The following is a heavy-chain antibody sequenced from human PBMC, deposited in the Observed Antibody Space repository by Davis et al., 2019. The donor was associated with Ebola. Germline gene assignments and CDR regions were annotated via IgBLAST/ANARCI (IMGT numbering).Heavy chain of an antibody. Sequence: GESLKISCAASGFTFSDYYMSWVRQAPGKGLEWVSTISGSGGSTFYADSVKGRFTISRDNSKNTLYLQMNSLRAEDTAVYYCAKDRAYGGPTGDYWGQGTLVTVSS. CDR1: GFTFSDYY. J-gene: IGHJ4*02. CDR2: ISGSGGST. V-gene: IGHV3-23*01. CDR3: AKDRAYGGPTGDY. D-gene: IGHD4-17*01.